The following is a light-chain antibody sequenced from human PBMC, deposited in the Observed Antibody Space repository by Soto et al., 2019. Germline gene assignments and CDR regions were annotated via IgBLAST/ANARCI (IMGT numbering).Light chain of an antibody. CDR1: SSNIGTFY. Sequence: QSVLTQPPSAASTPGQRVTLSCSGSSSNIGTFYVYWYQQLPGTAPKLLIYSNNQRPSGVPDRFSGSKSGTSASLAISGLRSEDEADYYCAAWDDSLSGPVFGGGTKLTVL. CDR3: AAWDDSLSGPV. V-gene: IGLV1-47*02. J-gene: IGLJ2*01. CDR2: SNN.